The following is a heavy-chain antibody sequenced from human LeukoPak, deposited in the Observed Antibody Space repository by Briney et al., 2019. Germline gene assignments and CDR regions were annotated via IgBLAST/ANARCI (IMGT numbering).Heavy chain of an antibody. D-gene: IGHD2-15*01. CDR1: GGSISSYY. V-gene: IGHV4-4*07. CDR2: IYTSGST. J-gene: IGHJ6*02. Sequence: SETLSLTCTVSGGSISSYYWSWIRQPAGKGLEWIGRIYTSGSTNYNPSLKSRVTMSVDTSKNQFSLKLSSVTAADTAVYYCARGYCSGGSCYSSYYYGMDVWGQGTTVTVSS. CDR3: ARGYCSGGSCYSSYYYGMDV.